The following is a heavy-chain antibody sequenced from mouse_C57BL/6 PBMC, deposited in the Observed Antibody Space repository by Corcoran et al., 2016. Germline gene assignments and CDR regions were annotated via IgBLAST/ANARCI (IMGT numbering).Heavy chain of an antibody. CDR2: IYPRDGST. J-gene: IGHJ1*03. CDR3: ARRYYGSSPYWYFDV. CDR1: GYTFTSYD. D-gene: IGHD1-1*01. V-gene: IGHV1-85*01. Sequence: QVQLQQSGPELVKPGASVKLSCKASGYTFTSYDINWVKQGPGQGLEWIGWIYPRDGSTKYNEKFKGKATLTVDTSSSTAYMELHSLTSEDSAVYFWARRYYGSSPYWYFDVWGTGTTVTVSS.